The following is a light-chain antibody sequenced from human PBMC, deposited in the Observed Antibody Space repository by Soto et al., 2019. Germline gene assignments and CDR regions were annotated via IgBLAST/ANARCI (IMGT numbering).Light chain of an antibody. CDR1: QNVRSSF. V-gene: IGKV3-20*01. Sequence: VLTQSPGTLSVSPGERATLSCRASQNVRSSFLGWYQQKPGQAPRLLFYGPSTRAPGIPDRFTASGSGTYFTLTITNLEPEDFAVYYCQQFGTSPLTFGQGTKVDIK. CDR2: GPS. J-gene: IGKJ1*01. CDR3: QQFGTSPLT.